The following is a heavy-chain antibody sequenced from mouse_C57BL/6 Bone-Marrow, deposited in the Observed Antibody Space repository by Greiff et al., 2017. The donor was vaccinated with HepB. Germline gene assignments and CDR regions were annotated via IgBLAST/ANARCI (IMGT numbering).Heavy chain of an antibody. J-gene: IGHJ3*01. D-gene: IGHD3-2*02. V-gene: IGHV1-64*01. Sequence: QVQLQHPGAELVKPGASVKLSCKASGYTFTSYWMHWVKQRPGQGLEWIGMIHPNSGSTNYNEKFKSKATLTVDKSSSTAYMQLSSLTSEDSAVYYCARWGSSGYGFAYWGQGTLVTVSA. CDR2: IHPNSGST. CDR3: ARWGSSGYGFAY. CDR1: GYTFTSYW.